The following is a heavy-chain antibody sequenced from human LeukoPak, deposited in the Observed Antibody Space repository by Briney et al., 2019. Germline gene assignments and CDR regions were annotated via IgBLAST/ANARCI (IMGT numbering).Heavy chain of an antibody. D-gene: IGHD1-20*01. CDR3: ARDPLTGTPSYYMDV. J-gene: IGHJ6*03. Sequence: SVKVSCKASGYTFPVYYMHWVRQAPGQGLEWMGWLNPNSGGTNYAQKFQGRVTMTRDTSISTAYMELSRLRSDDTAVYYCARDPLTGTPSYYMDVWGKGTTVTVSS. V-gene: IGHV1-2*02. CDR2: LNPNSGGT. CDR1: GYTFPVYY.